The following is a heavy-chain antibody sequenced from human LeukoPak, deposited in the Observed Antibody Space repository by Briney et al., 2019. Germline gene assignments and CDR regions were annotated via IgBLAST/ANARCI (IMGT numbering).Heavy chain of an antibody. Sequence: PGGSLRLPCAASGFTFSHYAMHWVRQAPGKGLEYLSSISSSGGGTYYANSVRGRFTISRDNFNNTLYLQMGSLRAEDMAAYYCARGTGVSSAYYSDSWGQGTLVTVSS. V-gene: IGHV3-64*01. CDR1: GFTFSHYA. J-gene: IGHJ5*01. D-gene: IGHD3-22*01. CDR3: ARGTGVSSAYYSDS. CDR2: ISSSGGGT.